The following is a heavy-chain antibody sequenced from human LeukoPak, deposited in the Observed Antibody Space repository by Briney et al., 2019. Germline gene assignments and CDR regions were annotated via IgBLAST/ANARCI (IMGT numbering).Heavy chain of an antibody. D-gene: IGHD6-6*01. CDR1: GDSISSGGYY. J-gene: IGHJ4*02. Sequence: PSQTLSLTCTVSGDSISSGGYYWSWIRQPPGKGLEWIGYLYHSGSTYYNPSLKSRVAISEDWSKNQFSLRLNSVTAADTALYYCASFGKHSSSPGFDYWGQGTLVTVSS. V-gene: IGHV4-30-2*01. CDR2: LYHSGST. CDR3: ASFGKHSSSPGFDY.